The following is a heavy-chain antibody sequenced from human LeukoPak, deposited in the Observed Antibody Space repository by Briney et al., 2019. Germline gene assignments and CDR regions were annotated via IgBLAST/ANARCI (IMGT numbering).Heavy chain of an antibody. V-gene: IGHV3-15*01. CDR2: IKSTIDGGTT. CDR1: GFYLGNHG. Sequence: PGTSLRLSCAASGFYLGNHGMHWVRQAPGKGLEWVGRIKSTIDGGTTDYTAPVKGRFTMSRDDSKNTLYLEMNSLKTEDTAVYYCTTPPRYWGQGTLVTVSS. J-gene: IGHJ4*02. CDR3: TTPPRY.